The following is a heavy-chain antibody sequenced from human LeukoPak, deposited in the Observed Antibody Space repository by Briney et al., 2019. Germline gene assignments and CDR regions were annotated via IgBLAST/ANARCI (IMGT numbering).Heavy chain of an antibody. CDR2: ISGSGGST. Sequence: PGGSLRLSCAASGFTSSSYAMSWVRQAPGKGLEWVSAISGSGGSTYYADSVKGRFTISRDNSKNTLYLQMNSLRAEDTAVYYCAKHYDYVWGSYPPGADYGMDVWGQGTTVTVSS. V-gene: IGHV3-23*01. CDR3: AKHYDYVWGSYPPGADYGMDV. D-gene: IGHD3-16*01. CDR1: GFTSSSYA. J-gene: IGHJ6*02.